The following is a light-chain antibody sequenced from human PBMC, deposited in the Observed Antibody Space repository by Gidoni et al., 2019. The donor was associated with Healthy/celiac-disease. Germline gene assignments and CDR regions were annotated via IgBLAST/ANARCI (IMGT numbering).Light chain of an antibody. Sequence: VTITCRASQSISSYLNWYQQKPGKAPKLLIYAASSLQSGVPSRFSGSGSGTDFTLTISSLQPEDFATYYCQQSYSTPLTFGGGTKVEIK. J-gene: IGKJ4*01. CDR3: QQSYSTPLT. CDR1: QSISSY. CDR2: AAS. V-gene: IGKV1-39*01.